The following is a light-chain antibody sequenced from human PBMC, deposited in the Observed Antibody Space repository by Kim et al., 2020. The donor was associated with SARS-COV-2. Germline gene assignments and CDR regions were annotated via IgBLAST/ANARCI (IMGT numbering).Light chain of an antibody. V-gene: IGKV3D-20*01. CDR3: QQYGASPRT. Sequence: PPGQSATLSCGASQSVPANYLAWYQQTPGLAPRLLIYHASIRATGIPARFSGSGSGTDFTLTISSLEPEDFALYYCQQYGASPRTFGQGTKVEIK. CDR1: QSVPANY. J-gene: IGKJ1*01. CDR2: HAS.